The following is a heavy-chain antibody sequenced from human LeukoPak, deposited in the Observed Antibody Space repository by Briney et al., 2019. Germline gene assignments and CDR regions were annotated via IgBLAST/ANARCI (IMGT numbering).Heavy chain of an antibody. Sequence: ASVKVSCKASGYTFTRYGITWVRQAPGQGLEWMGWINAYNGNTNYAQKVQGRVTMTTDTSTSTAYMELRSLRSDDTAVYYCARFVGGYYYYFDYWGQGTLITVSS. J-gene: IGHJ4*02. D-gene: IGHD3-3*01. CDR3: ARFVGGYYYYFDY. CDR1: GYTFTRYG. V-gene: IGHV1-18*01. CDR2: INAYNGNT.